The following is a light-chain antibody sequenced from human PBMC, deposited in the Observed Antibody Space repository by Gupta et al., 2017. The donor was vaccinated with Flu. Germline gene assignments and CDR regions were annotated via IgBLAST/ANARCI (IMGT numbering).Light chain of an antibody. CDR1: QSLVLHSNGYNY. J-gene: IGKJ1*01. CDR2: LGS. Sequence: CRSSQSLVLHSNGYNYFDWYVQKPGQSPQLLIYLGSTRASGVPDRFSGSGSGTDFTLKISRVQPEDVGVYYCMQALQTPRTFGQGTKVEIK. V-gene: IGKV2-28*01. CDR3: MQALQTPRT.